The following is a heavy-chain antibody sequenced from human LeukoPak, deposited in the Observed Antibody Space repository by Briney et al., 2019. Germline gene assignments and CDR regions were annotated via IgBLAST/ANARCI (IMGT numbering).Heavy chain of an antibody. Sequence: GGSLRLSCAASGFTFRSYGMHWVRQAPGKALEWGAVIWYDGSNKYYADSVKGRFTISRDNSKTTLYRQMNSLRAEDTAVYYCAREGIAVAAASLAFDYWGQGTLVTVSS. D-gene: IGHD6-19*01. CDR3: AREGIAVAAASLAFDY. J-gene: IGHJ4*02. CDR1: GFTFRSYG. CDR2: IWYDGSNK. V-gene: IGHV3-33*01.